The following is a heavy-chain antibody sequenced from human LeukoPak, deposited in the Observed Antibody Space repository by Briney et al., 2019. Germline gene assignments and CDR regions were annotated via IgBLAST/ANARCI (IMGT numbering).Heavy chain of an antibody. V-gene: IGHV1-2*02. CDR3: ARSSYGSGIEGY. D-gene: IGHD3-10*01. Sequence: GASVKVSCKASGYTFTSCGISWVRQAPGQGLEWMGWINPNSGGTNYAQKFQGRVTMTRDTSISTAYMELSRLRSDDTAVYYCARSSYGSGIEGYWGQGTLVTVSS. CDR2: INPNSGGT. J-gene: IGHJ4*02. CDR1: GYTFTSCG.